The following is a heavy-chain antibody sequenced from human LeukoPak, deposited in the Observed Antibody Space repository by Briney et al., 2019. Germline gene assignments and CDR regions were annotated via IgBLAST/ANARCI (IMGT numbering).Heavy chain of an antibody. J-gene: IGHJ4*02. CDR2: IFYTGST. CDR1: GGSISSSGYY. D-gene: IGHD2-15*01. Sequence: SETLSLTCTVSGGSISSSGYYWGWIRQPPGKGLEWIGSIFYTGSTYYNPSLKSRVTISADTSKNQFSLKLNSVTAADTAVYYCARHCSGGTCYSDFDYWGQGTLVTVSS. V-gene: IGHV4-39*01. CDR3: ARHCSGGTCYSDFDY.